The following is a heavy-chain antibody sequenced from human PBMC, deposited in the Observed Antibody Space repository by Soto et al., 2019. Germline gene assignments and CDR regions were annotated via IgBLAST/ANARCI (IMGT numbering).Heavy chain of an antibody. V-gene: IGHV4-30-4*01. CDR2: IYYSGST. Sequence: QVQLQESGPGLVKPSQTLSLTCTVSGGSISSGDYYWSWIRQPPGKGLEWIGYIYYSGSTYYNPSLKRRVTISVDTSKNQFSLKLSSVTAEDTAVYYCARAQSGSYYPYYYYGMDVWGQGTTVTVSS. D-gene: IGHD3-10*01. J-gene: IGHJ6*02. CDR3: ARAQSGSYYPYYYYGMDV. CDR1: GGSISSGDYY.